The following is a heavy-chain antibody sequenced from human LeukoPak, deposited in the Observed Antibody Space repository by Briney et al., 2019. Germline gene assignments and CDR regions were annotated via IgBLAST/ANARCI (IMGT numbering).Heavy chain of an antibody. V-gene: IGHV3-53*01. CDR3: ATSYYYYYMDV. CDR2: IYSGGST. J-gene: IGHJ6*03. Sequence: GGSLRLSCAASGFTVSSNYMSWVRQAPGKGPEWVSVIYSGGSTYYADSVKGRFTISRDNSKNTLYLQMNSLRAEDTAVYYCATSYYYYYMDVWGKGTTVTVSS. CDR1: GFTVSSNY.